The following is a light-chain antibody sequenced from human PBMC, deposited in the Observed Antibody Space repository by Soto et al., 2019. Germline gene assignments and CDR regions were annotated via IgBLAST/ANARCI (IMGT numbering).Light chain of an antibody. CDR3: TSYAGGNNV. J-gene: IGLJ1*01. Sequence: SALTQPPSASGSPGQSVTISCTGTSSDVGGYNYVSWYQQYPDKVPKLMIYEVNKRPSGVPDRFSGSKSGNTASLTISGLQADDEADYYCTSYAGGNNVFGTGTKVTVL. V-gene: IGLV2-8*01. CDR2: EVN. CDR1: SSDVGGYNY.